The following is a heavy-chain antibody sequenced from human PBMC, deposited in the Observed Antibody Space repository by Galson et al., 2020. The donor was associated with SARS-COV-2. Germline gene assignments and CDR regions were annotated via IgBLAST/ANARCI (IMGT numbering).Heavy chain of an antibody. J-gene: IGHJ6*02. V-gene: IGHV3-74*01. D-gene: IGHD4-17*01. CDR3: ARLHDYGDPQTYYYYYGMDV. Sequence: GGSLRLSCAASGFTFSSYWMNWVRQAPGKGLVWVSRINNDGSSTSYADSVKGRFTISRDNAKNTLYLQMNSLRAEDTAVYYCARLHDYGDPQTYYYYYGMDVWGQGTTVTVSS. CDR2: INNDGSST. CDR1: GFTFSSYW.